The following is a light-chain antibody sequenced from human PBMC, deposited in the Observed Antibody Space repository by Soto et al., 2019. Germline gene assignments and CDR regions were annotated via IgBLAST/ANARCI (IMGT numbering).Light chain of an antibody. J-gene: IGKJ1*01. CDR3: QQYDSASWT. Sequence: EIVLTESPGSLSLSPGERATLSCTASQTVRSDSLAWYQQKPGKAPRLLIYGASSRASGIPYRFSGSVSGTDFTLTISRLDPEDFAVYYCQQYDSASWTFGQGTKVDIK. V-gene: IGKV3-20*01. CDR1: QTVRSDS. CDR2: GAS.